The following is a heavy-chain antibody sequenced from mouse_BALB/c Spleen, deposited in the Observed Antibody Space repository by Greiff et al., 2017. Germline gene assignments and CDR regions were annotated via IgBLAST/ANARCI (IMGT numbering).Heavy chain of an antibody. V-gene: IGHV1-5*01. CDR2: IYPGNSDT. Sequence: EVKLVESGTVLARPGASVKMSCKASGYTFTSYWMHWVKQRPGQGLEWIGAIYPGNSDTSYNQKFKGKAKLTAVTSTSTAYMELSSLTNEDSAVYYCTRSGLLRLPYWYFDVWGAGTTVTVSS. CDR3: TRSGLLRLPYWYFDV. D-gene: IGHD1-2*01. CDR1: GYTFTSYW. J-gene: IGHJ1*01.